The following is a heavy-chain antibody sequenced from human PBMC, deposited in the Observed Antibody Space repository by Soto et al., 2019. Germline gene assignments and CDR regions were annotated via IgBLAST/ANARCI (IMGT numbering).Heavy chain of an antibody. V-gene: IGHV4-31*03. Sequence: PSETLSLTCTVSGGSISSGGYYWSWIRQHPGKGLEWIGYIYYSGSTYYNPSLKSRVTISVDTSKNQFSLKLSSVTAADTAVYYCARDLAVATTYFDYWGQGTLVTVSS. CDR1: GGSISSGGYY. CDR2: IYYSGST. D-gene: IGHD5-12*01. J-gene: IGHJ4*02. CDR3: ARDLAVATTYFDY.